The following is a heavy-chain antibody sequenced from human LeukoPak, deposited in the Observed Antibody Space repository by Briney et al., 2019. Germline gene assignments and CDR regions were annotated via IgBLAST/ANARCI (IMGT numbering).Heavy chain of an antibody. D-gene: IGHD6-13*01. CDR3: AKMGAYSSSWYGFIDY. V-gene: IGHV5-51*01. CDR2: IYPDDSDT. J-gene: IGHJ4*02. Sequence: GESLKISCKGSGYSFTNYWIGWVRQMPGKGLEWMGIIYPDDSDTRYSPSFQGQVTISVDKSIRTAYLQWSSLKASDTAMYYCAKMGAYSSSWYGFIDYWGQGTLVTVSS. CDR1: GYSFTNYW.